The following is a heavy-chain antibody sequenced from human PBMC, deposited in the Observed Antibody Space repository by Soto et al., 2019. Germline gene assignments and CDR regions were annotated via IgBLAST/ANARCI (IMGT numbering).Heavy chain of an antibody. V-gene: IGHV4-59*01. J-gene: IGHJ4*02. Sequence: QVQLQESGPGLVKPSETLSLMCTVSGGSISSYYWSWIRQPPGKGLEWIGYIYYSGSTNYNPSLKSRVTISVDTSKNHVCLKLSSVTAADTAVYYCARERRDGYKHYFDYWGQGTLVTVSS. CDR2: IYYSGST. CDR1: GGSISSYY. D-gene: IGHD5-12*01. CDR3: ARERRDGYKHYFDY.